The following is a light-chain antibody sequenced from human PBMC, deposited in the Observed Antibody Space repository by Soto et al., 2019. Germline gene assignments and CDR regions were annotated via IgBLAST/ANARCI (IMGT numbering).Light chain of an antibody. CDR1: QRVSSN. Sequence: EIVLTQSPGTLSLSPGERATLSCRASQRVSSNLAWYQQKPGQAPRLLIYGVSTRATGIPARFSGSGSGTEFTLTISSLQSEDFAVYYCQQYNNWWTFGQGTKVDNK. J-gene: IGKJ1*01. CDR2: GVS. V-gene: IGKV3-15*01. CDR3: QQYNNWWT.